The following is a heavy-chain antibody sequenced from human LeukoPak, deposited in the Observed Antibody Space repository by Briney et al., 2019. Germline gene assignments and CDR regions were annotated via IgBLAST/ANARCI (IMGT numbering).Heavy chain of an antibody. CDR3: ATLPGDTAMVKEFDY. Sequence: ASVKVSCKASGYTFTSYYMHWVRQAPGQGLEWMGIINPSGGSTSYAQKFQGRVTMTRDMSTSTVYMELRSLRSEDTAVYYCATLPGDTAMVKEFDYWGQGTLVTVSS. CDR2: INPSGGST. CDR1: GYTFTSYY. J-gene: IGHJ4*02. D-gene: IGHD5-18*01. V-gene: IGHV1-46*01.